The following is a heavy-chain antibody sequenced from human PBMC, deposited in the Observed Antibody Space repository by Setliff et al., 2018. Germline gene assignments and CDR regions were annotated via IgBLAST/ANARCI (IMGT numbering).Heavy chain of an antibody. CDR3: TFARDGYDVFDI. J-gene: IGHJ3*02. V-gene: IGHV3-73*01. Sequence: ETLRLSCAASGFSFSGSAVYWVRQASVKGLEWIGRIRGRTDNYATAYAASVRGRFTISRDDSKNTAYLQMNSLKTEDTAVYYCTFARDGYDVFDIWGQGTMVTVSS. D-gene: IGHD5-18*01. CDR2: IRGRTDNYAT. CDR1: GFSFSGSA.